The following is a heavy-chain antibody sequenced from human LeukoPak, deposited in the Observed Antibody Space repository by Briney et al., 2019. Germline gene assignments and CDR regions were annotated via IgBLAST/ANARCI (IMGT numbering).Heavy chain of an antibody. CDR3: ARGPRITIFGVVIMNWFDP. CDR1: GYTFTSYG. D-gene: IGHD3-3*01. J-gene: IGHJ5*02. CDR2: ISAYNGNT. V-gene: IGHV1-18*01. Sequence: ASVKVSCKASGYTFTSYGISWVRQAPGQGLEWMGWISAYNGNTNYAQKLQGRVTMTTDTSTSTAYMELRSLRSDDTAVYYCARGPRITIFGVVIMNWFDPWGQETLVTVSS.